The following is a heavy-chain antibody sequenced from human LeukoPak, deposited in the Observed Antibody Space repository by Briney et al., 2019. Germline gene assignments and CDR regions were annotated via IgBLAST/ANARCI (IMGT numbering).Heavy chain of an antibody. CDR1: GGSISSSLYY. D-gene: IGHD2-15*01. V-gene: IGHV4-39*02. Sequence: PPETLSLTCTVSGGSISSSLYYWGWIRQPPGKGLEWIGSIYYTGSTYYNPSLKSRVTISVDTSKNQFSLKLTSVTAADTAMYYCARDCSGGSCFSGPFEYWGQGSLVTVSS. CDR3: ARDCSGGSCFSGPFEY. CDR2: IYYTGST. J-gene: IGHJ4*02.